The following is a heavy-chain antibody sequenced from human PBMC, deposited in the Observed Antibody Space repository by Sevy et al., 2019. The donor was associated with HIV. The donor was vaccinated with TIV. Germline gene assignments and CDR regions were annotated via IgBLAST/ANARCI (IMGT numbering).Heavy chain of an antibody. J-gene: IGHJ4*02. CDR2: ISGSRTST. V-gene: IGHV3-23*01. CDR1: GFSFSTYA. Sequence: GGSLRLSCAASGFSFSTYAMTWVRQAPGKRLEWVSGISGSRTSTYYTDSVKGRFTISRDNSKNTVYLQMNNLRAEDTAVYYCGKVSIFGVGGFYDYWGQGTLVTVSS. D-gene: IGHD3-3*01. CDR3: GKVSIFGVGGFYDY.